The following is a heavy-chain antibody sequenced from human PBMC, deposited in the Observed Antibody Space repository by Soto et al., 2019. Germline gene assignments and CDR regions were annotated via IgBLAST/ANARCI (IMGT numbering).Heavy chain of an antibody. CDR2: IIPIFGTA. D-gene: IGHD3-3*01. V-gene: IGHV1-69*01. CDR1: GGTFSSYA. Sequence: QVQLVQSGAEVKKPGSSVKVSCKASGGTFSSYAISWVRQAPGQALEWMGGIIPIFGTANYAQKFESRDTITTNASTSQAYRELGSLRSESTAVYDCAGPNDFWRRSVDNHHYYYYGMDVWGQGTTVPFAS. J-gene: IGHJ6*02. CDR3: AGPNDFWRRSVDNHHYYYYGMDV.